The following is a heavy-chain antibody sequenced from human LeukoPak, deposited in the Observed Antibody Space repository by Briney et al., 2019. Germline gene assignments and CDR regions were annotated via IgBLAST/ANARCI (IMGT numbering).Heavy chain of an antibody. V-gene: IGHV3-64*01. CDR3: ARVRCTGGSCYGDYFDC. Sequence: PGGSLRLSCAASGFSFSNYAMHWVRQAPGKGLEYASAISNNGGSTYYANSVKGRFTISRDNSKNTLYLQMGSLRAEDTAVYFCARVRCTGGSCYGDYFDCWGQGTLVTVSS. CDR2: ISNNGGST. J-gene: IGHJ4*02. CDR1: GFSFSNYA. D-gene: IGHD2-15*01.